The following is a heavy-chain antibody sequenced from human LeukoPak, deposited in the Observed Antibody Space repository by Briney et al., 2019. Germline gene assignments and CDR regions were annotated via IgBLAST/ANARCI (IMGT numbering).Heavy chain of an antibody. V-gene: IGHV4-39*01. CDR2: IYYSGST. CDR3: ARHLRWELLPPDY. CDR1: GDSISTSNYF. Sequence: SETLSLTCTVSGDSISTSNYFWGRIRQPPGKGLEWIGSIYYSGSTYYGPSLKSRVTLSVDTSKNQFSLKLNSVTAADTAVYYCARHLRWELLPPDYWGQGTLVTVSS. J-gene: IGHJ4*02. D-gene: IGHD1-26*01.